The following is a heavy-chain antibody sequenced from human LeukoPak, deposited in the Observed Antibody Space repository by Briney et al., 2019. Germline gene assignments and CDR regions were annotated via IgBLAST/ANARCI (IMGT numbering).Heavy chain of an antibody. CDR3: ARGYYDSSGYWDY. Sequence: ASVKVSCKASGYTFTGYYMHWVRQAPGQGLEWMGWINPNSGGTNYAQKFQGRVTMTRDTSISTAYMELSRLRSDDTAVYYCARGYYDSSGYWDYWGQGTLVTASS. J-gene: IGHJ4*02. V-gene: IGHV1-2*02. D-gene: IGHD3-22*01. CDR2: INPNSGGT. CDR1: GYTFTGYY.